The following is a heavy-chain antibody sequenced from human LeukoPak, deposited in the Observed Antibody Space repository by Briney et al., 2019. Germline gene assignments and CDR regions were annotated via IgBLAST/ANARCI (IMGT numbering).Heavy chain of an antibody. J-gene: IGHJ6*03. CDR2: IYTSGST. D-gene: IGHD2-8*02. Sequence: SETLSLTCTVSGGSISSGSYYWSWIRQPAGKGLEWIGRIYTSGSTNYNPSLKSRVTMSVDTSKNQFSLKLSSVTAADTAVYYCAREIGTGYYYMDVWGKGTTVTVSS. V-gene: IGHV4-61*02. CDR3: AREIGTGYYYMDV. CDR1: GGSISSGSYY.